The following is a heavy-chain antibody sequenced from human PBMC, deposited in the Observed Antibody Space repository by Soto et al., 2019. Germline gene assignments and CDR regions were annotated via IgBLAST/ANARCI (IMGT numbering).Heavy chain of an antibody. Sequence: PGWSLRLSCAASGFTFSSYSMNWVRQAPGKGLEWVSSISSSSSYIYYADSVKGRFTISRDNAKNSLYLQMNSLRAEDTAVYYCARDDRSSSPLTYFDYWGQGTLVTVSS. CDR1: GFTFSSYS. CDR2: ISSSSSYI. J-gene: IGHJ4*02. D-gene: IGHD6-6*01. V-gene: IGHV3-21*01. CDR3: ARDDRSSSPLTYFDY.